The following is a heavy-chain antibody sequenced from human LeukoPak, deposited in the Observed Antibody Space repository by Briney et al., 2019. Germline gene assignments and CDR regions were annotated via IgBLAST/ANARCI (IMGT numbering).Heavy chain of an antibody. D-gene: IGHD3-22*01. CDR3: SRLSNYDSSGYIFRVFSAVNGTSQP. CDR1: GYNFPIYW. Sequence: LGESLKISCKVSGYNFPIYWIGWVRQMPGKGLEWMGIIYPDDSDTRYSPSFQGQVTMSADKSSSTAYLQWSSLNASDTAIYYCSRLSNYDSSGYIFRVFSAVNGTSQPWARGTQFTVSS. J-gene: IGHJ1*01. V-gene: IGHV5-51*01. CDR2: IYPDDSDT.